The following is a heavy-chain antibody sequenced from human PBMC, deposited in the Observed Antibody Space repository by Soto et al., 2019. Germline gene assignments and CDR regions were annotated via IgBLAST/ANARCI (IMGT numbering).Heavy chain of an antibody. CDR3: AKDGGYSYGSLDY. D-gene: IGHD5-18*01. CDR1: GFTFSSYA. Sequence: VGSLRLSCAASGFTFSSYAMSWVRQAPGKGLEWVSAISGSGGSTYYADSVKGRFTISRDNSKNTLYLQMNSLRAEDTAVYYCAKDGGYSYGSLDYWGQGTLVTVSS. J-gene: IGHJ4*02. CDR2: ISGSGGST. V-gene: IGHV3-23*01.